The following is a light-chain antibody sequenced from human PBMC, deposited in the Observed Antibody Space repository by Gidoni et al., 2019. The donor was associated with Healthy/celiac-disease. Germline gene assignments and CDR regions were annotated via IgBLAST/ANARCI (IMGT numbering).Light chain of an antibody. Sequence: EIVLTLSPGTLSLSPGERATLSFRASQSVSSSYLAWYQQKPGQAPRLLIYGASSRATGIPDRFSGSGSGTDFNLTISRLEPEDFAVYYCQQYGSSYTFGQGTKLEIK. V-gene: IGKV3-20*01. CDR2: GAS. CDR3: QQYGSSYT. J-gene: IGKJ2*01. CDR1: QSVSSSY.